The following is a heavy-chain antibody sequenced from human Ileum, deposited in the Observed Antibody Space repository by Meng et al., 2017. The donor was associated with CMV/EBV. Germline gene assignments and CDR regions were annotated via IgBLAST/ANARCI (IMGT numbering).Heavy chain of an antibody. CDR3: ARLWNYGEPFDY. CDR2: INLNSGGT. V-gene: IGHV1-2*02. Sequence: ASVKVSCKASGYTFTGYYMHWVRQAPGQGLEWMGWINLNSGGTNYAQKFQGRVTMTRDKSISTAYMELSRLRSDDTAVYYCARLWNYGEPFDYWGQGTLVTVSS. J-gene: IGHJ4*02. D-gene: IGHD4-17*01. CDR1: GYTFTGYY.